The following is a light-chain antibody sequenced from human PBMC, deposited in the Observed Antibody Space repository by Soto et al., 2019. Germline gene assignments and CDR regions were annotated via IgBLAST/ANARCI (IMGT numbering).Light chain of an antibody. CDR2: EVS. CDR1: SSDFGDFNY. Sequence: QSVLTPPASVSGSPGQSSTISCSGTSSDFGDFNYVSWYQQHPGKAPKLMIYEVSNRPSGVPDRFSGSKSGNTASLTVSGLQAEDEADYYCSSYAGSNNLGFGTGTKVTVL. J-gene: IGLJ1*01. V-gene: IGLV2-8*01. CDR3: SSYAGSNNLG.